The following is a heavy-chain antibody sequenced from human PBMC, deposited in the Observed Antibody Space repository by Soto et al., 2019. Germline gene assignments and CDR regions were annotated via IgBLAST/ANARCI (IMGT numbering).Heavy chain of an antibody. V-gene: IGHV3-30-3*01. CDR1: GFTFGSHA. CDR3: ARSLGHHFVSSGYYFFDY. J-gene: IGHJ4*02. Sequence: GGSLRLSCAASGFTFGSHAMHWVRQAPGKGLEWLAFISYDGTSKYYADSVKGRFTISRDNSKNTLYLQMNSLRPEDTAVYDRARSLGHHFVSSGYYFFDYWGQGT. D-gene: IGHD3-22*01. CDR2: ISYDGTSK.